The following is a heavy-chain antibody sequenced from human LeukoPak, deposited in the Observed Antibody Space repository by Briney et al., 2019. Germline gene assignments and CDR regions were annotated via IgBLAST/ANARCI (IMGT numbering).Heavy chain of an antibody. D-gene: IGHD6-6*01. CDR1: GGSMTSRY. Sequence: SETLSLTCTVSGGSMTSRYWSWLRQSPGKGLEWIGYIHDSGSTNYNPSLRSRVTISLATSNNHFSLRLSSVTAADTAMYYCARDSSYCPDASCWGPDVQVVPGYYFDYWGPGILVTVTS. CDR3: ARDSSYCPDASCWGPDVQVVPGYYFDY. V-gene: IGHV4-59*11. J-gene: IGHJ4*02. CDR2: IHDSGST.